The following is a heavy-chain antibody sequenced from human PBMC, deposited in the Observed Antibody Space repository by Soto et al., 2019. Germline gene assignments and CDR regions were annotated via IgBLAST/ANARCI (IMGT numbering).Heavy chain of an antibody. J-gene: IGHJ6*03. Sequence: PSETLSLTCTVSGGSVSSGSYYWILIRQPPGKGLEWIGYIYYSGSTNYNPSLKSRVTISVDTSKNQFSLKLSSVTAADTAVYYCARVGGDCSGGSCYDHYYYYYMDVWGKGTTVTVSS. D-gene: IGHD2-15*01. CDR1: GGSVSSGSYY. CDR2: IYYSGST. CDR3: ARVGGDCSGGSCYDHYYYYYMDV. V-gene: IGHV4-61*01.